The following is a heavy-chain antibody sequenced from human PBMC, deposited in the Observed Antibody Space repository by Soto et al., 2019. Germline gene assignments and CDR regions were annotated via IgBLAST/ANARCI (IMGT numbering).Heavy chain of an antibody. D-gene: IGHD3-16*01. J-gene: IGHJ4*02. CDR1: GFTFSNYA. CDR3: AKDLGFSAPTAFDF. V-gene: IGHV3-23*01. Sequence: GGSLRLSCAASGFTFSNYAISWVRQTPGKGLEWVSGIVAATGTTYYTDSVKGRFAISRDNSRNTLYLQMSILRAEDTAVYYCAKDLGFSAPTAFDFWGQGTLVTVSS. CDR2: IVAATGTT.